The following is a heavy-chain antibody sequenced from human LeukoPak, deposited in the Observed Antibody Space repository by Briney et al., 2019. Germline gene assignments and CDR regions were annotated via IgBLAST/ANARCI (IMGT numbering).Heavy chain of an antibody. CDR3: VGEQHSSSWYECT. V-gene: IGHV4-59*01. D-gene: IGHD6-13*01. CDR2: IYYSGST. Sequence: SETLSLTCTVSGGSISSYYWSWIRQPPGKGLEWIGYIYYSGSTNYNPSLKSRVTISVDTSKNQFSLKLSSVTAADTAVYYCVGEQHSSSWYECTWSQGTLVTVSS. J-gene: IGHJ5*02. CDR1: GGSISSYY.